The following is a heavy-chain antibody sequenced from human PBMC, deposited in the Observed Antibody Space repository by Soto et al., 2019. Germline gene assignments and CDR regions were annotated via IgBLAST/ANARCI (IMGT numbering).Heavy chain of an antibody. V-gene: IGHV1-69*01. J-gene: IGHJ5*02. Sequence: QVQLVQSGAEVKKPGSSVKVSCKASGGTFSSYIISWVRQAPGQGLEWMGGIIPIFGTANYAQKFQDRVTITADESTTTAYMELSGLRSKDTAVYYCARASATNKYWFDPWGQGTLVTVSS. CDR2: IIPIFGTA. CDR1: GGTFSSYI. CDR3: ARASATNKYWFDP.